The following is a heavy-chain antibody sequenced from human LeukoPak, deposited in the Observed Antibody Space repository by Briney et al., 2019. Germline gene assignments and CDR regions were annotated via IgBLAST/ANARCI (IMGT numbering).Heavy chain of an antibody. D-gene: IGHD3-3*01. J-gene: IGHJ4*02. CDR3: ARVAGDFWSGYVIDY. V-gene: IGHV1-69*13. CDR2: IIPIFGTA. CDR1: GGTFSSYA. Sequence: ASVKVSCKASGGTFSSYAISWVRQAPGQGLEWMGGIIPIFGTANYAQKFQGRVTITADESTSTAYMELSSLRSEDTAVYYCARVAGDFWSGYVIDYWGQGTLVTVSS.